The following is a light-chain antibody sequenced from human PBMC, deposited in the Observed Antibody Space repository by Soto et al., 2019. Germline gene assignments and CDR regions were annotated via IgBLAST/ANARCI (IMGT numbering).Light chain of an antibody. CDR3: QQTYYSPQT. J-gene: IGKJ2*01. CDR2: AAS. V-gene: IGKV1-39*01. CDR1: QSITDY. Sequence: DVQMTQSPSSLSASVGDRVTITCRASQSITDYLHWYQQKPGKAPKLLIYAASSVQSGVPSRFSGSGSGTDFTLTINSLQPGDFATYYCQQTYYSPQTFGQGTELEIK.